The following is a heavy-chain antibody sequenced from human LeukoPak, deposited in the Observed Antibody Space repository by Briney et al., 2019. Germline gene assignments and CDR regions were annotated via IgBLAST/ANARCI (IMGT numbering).Heavy chain of an antibody. Sequence: ASVKVSCKASGYTFTSYGISWVRQAPGQGLEWMGWISAYNGNTNYAQKLQGRVTMTTDTSTSTACMELRSLRSDDTAVYYCARDGGITMIVVSSREFDYWGQGTLVTVSS. J-gene: IGHJ4*02. V-gene: IGHV1-18*01. CDR3: ARDGGITMIVVSSREFDY. CDR2: ISAYNGNT. CDR1: GYTFTSYG. D-gene: IGHD3-22*01.